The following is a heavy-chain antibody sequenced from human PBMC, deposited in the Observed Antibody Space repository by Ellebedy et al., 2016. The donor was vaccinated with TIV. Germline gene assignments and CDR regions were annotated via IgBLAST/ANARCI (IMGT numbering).Heavy chain of an antibody. J-gene: IGHJ6*02. CDR3: ARVGFCSGGSCYFGYYGMDV. D-gene: IGHD2-15*01. CDR2: ISSSSSTI. V-gene: IGHV3-48*02. CDR1: GFTFSSYS. Sequence: GESLKISCAASGFTFSSYSMNWVRQAPGKGLEWVSYISSSSSTIYYADSVKGRFTISRDNAKYSLYLQMNSLRDEDTAVYYCARVGFCSGGSCYFGYYGMDVWGQGTTVTVSS.